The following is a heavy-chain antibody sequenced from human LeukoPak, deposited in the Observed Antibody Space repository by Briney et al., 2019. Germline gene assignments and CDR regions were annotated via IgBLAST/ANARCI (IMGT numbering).Heavy chain of an antibody. CDR3: AKDDRFGYGSYDY. CDR2: ISGSGGDR. CDR1: GFTFSNYA. D-gene: IGHD5-18*01. J-gene: IGHJ4*02. Sequence: PGGSLRLSCAASGFTFSNYAMSWVRQAPGKGLEWVSGISGSGGDRYSADSVKGRFTISRDNSKNTLYLQMNSLRAEDTAVYYCAKDDRFGYGSYDYWGQGTLVTVSS. V-gene: IGHV3-23*01.